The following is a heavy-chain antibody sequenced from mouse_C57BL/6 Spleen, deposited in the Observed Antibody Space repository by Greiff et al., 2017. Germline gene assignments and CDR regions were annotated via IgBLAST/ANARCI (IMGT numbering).Heavy chain of an antibody. CDR3: AREDSRGVAY. CDR1: GYSITSGYF. CDR2: ISYDGSN. J-gene: IGHJ3*01. V-gene: IGHV3-6*01. Sequence: VQLQQSGPGLVKPSQSLSLTCSVTGYSITSGYFWNWIRQFPGNKLEWMGYISYDGSNNYNPSLKNRISITRDTSKNQFFLKLNSVTTADTATYYCAREDSRGVAYWGQGTLVTVAA.